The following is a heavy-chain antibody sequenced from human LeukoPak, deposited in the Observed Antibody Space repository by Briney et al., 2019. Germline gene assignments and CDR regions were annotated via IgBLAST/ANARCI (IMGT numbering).Heavy chain of an antibody. V-gene: IGHV4-39*07. CDR2: IYYSGST. J-gene: IGHJ4*02. D-gene: IGHD3-22*01. CDR3: ARYYYDSSGYYLDY. CDR1: GGSISSSSYY. Sequence: SETLSLTCTVSGGSISSSSYYWGWIRQPPGKGLEWIGSIYYSGSTYYNPSLKSRVTISVDTSKNQFSLKLSSVTAADTAVYYCARYYYDSSGYYLDYWGQGTLVTVSS.